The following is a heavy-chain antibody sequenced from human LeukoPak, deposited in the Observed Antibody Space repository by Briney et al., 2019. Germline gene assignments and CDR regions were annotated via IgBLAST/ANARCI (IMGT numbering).Heavy chain of an antibody. CDR1: GGSFSSRDDY. CDR2: IYYGGST. Sequence: SETLSLTCTVSGGSFSSRDDYWGWIRQPPGKGLQWIGVIYYGGSTYYHPSLKSRVTISMDTSKSQVSLRLTSLTAADTAVYYCGRSRRINASLYYYMDVWGKGTTVTVSS. V-gene: IGHV4-39*07. D-gene: IGHD2-15*01. J-gene: IGHJ6*03. CDR3: GRSRRINASLYYYMDV.